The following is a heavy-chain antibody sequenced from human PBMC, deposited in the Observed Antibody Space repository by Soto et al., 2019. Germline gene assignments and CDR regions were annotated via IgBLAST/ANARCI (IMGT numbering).Heavy chain of an antibody. J-gene: IGHJ6*02. D-gene: IGHD6-13*01. Sequence: GASVKVFCKASGYTFTGYYMHWVRQAPGQGLEWMGWINPNSGGTNYAQKFQGWVTMTRDTSISTAYMELSRLRSDDTAVYYCARVVAAADFYGMDVWGQGTTVTVSS. CDR2: INPNSGGT. CDR1: GYTFTGYY. V-gene: IGHV1-2*04. CDR3: ARVVAAADFYGMDV.